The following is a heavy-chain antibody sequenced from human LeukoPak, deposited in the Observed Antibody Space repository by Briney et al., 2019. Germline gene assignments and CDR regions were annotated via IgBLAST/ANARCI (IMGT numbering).Heavy chain of an antibody. CDR1: GYSFTGYH. CDR2: TNPVSGGT. V-gene: IGHV1-2*07. CDR3: ARGDWLSESRRY. D-gene: IGHD2-21*01. J-gene: IGHJ4*02. Sequence: ASVTVSCKTSGYSFTGYHMHWVRQAPGQGLEWMGWTNPVSGGTKYAHKFQGRVTITRDTSINTFYMETYSLMSDDTAVYYCARGDWLSESRRYWAPGPLVRVFS.